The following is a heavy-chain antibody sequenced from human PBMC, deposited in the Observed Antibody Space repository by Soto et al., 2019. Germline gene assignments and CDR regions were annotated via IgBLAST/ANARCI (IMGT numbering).Heavy chain of an antibody. V-gene: IGHV1-69*02. CDR3: ARPRFLSSSWYYFVY. Sequence: QVQLVQSGAEVKKPGSSVKVSCKASGGTFSSYTISWLRQAPGQGLEWMGRIIPILGIANYAQKFQGRVTITADKSTSTSYMELSSLRSGDTAVYYCARPRFLSSSWYYFVYWGQGTLVTVSS. D-gene: IGHD6-13*01. CDR2: IIPILGIA. CDR1: GGTFSSYT. J-gene: IGHJ4*02.